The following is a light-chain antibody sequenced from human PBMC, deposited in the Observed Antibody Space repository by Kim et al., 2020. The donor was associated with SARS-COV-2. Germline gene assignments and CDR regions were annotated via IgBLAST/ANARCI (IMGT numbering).Light chain of an antibody. CDR3: SAWDRSLNAVV. CDR2: RNN. V-gene: IGLV10-54*04. Sequence: QPATLICTENRNNVGLQGTSWLQQHQGHPPKLLSYRNNNRPSGISERFSASRSGDTASLTITGLQPEDEADYYCSAWDRSLNAVVFGGGTQLTVL. J-gene: IGLJ2*01. CDR1: RNNVGLQG.